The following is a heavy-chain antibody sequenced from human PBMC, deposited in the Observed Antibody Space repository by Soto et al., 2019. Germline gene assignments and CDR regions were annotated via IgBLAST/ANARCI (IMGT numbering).Heavy chain of an antibody. Sequence: GASVKVSCKSSGYILSDYCIHWVRQAPGQGLEWLGWMKPDDGGPNYAQNFQGRVIMTRDTSTDTDYMELTRLTSDDTAVYFCVSDLRRQWRRTDPESYSGMDVWGQGSTVTVSS. J-gene: IGHJ6*02. V-gene: IGHV1-2*02. CDR2: MKPDDGGP. D-gene: IGHD1-26*01. CDR3: VSDLRRQWRRTDPESYSGMDV. CDR1: GYILSDYC.